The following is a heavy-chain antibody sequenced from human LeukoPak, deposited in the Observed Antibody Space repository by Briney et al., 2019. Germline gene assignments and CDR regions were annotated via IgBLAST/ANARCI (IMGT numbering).Heavy chain of an antibody. D-gene: IGHD1-26*01. V-gene: IGHV5-51*01. CDR2: IYPGDSDT. CDR3: ASNLVGATTAYYFDY. Sequence: GESLKISCKGSGYSFTDYWIGWVRQMPGKGLEWMGIIYPGDSDTRYSPSFQGQVTISADKSISTAYLQWSSLKASDTAMYYCASNLVGATTAYYFDYWGQGTLVTVSS. J-gene: IGHJ4*02. CDR1: GYSFTDYW.